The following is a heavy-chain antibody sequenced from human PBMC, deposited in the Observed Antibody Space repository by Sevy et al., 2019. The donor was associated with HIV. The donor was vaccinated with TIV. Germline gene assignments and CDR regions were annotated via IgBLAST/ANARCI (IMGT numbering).Heavy chain of an antibody. CDR1: GYTFTSYD. CDR2: MNPNSGNT. V-gene: IGHV1-8*03. Sequence: ASVKVSCKASGYTFTSYDINWVRQATGQGLEWMGWMNPNSGNTGYAQKFQGRVTITRNTSISTAYMELSSLRSEDTAVYYCAREVGYSIAVAVSYYYYYMDVWGKGTTVTVSS. J-gene: IGHJ6*03. CDR3: AREVGYSIAVAVSYYYYYMDV. D-gene: IGHD6-19*01.